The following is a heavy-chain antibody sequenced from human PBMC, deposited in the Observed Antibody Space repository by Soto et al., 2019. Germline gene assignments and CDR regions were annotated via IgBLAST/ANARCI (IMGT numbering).Heavy chain of an antibody. J-gene: IGHJ6*03. V-gene: IGHV3-23*01. CDR2: ISGSGGST. D-gene: IGHD3-9*01. Sequence: GGSLRLSCAASGFTFSSYAMSWVRQAPGKGLEWVSAISGSGGSTYYADSVKGRFTISRDNSKNTLYLQMNSLRVEDTAVYYCAKGTTKGNYDILTGFHYYYYYYMDVWGKGTTVTVSS. CDR1: GFTFSSYA. CDR3: AKGTTKGNYDILTGFHYYYYYYMDV.